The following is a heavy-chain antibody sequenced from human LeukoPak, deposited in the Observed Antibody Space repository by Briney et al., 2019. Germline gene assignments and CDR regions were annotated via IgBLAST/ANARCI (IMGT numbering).Heavy chain of an antibody. CDR1: GFTFSSSA. CDR3: ARDRPYFDY. V-gene: IGHV3-23*01. J-gene: IGHJ4*02. CDR2: IGTSGDRT. Sequence: GGSLRLSCSASGFTFSSSAMSWVRQAPGKGLEWVSAIGTSGDRTFYADSVKGRFTISRDNSENTLYLQMNSLRAEYTAVYYCARDRPYFDYWGQGTLVTVSS.